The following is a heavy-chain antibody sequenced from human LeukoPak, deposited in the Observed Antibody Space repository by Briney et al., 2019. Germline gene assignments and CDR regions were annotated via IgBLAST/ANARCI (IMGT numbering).Heavy chain of an antibody. CDR2: IIPTFGTA. CDR1: GGTFSSYA. J-gene: IGHJ4*02. V-gene: IGHV1-69*01. CDR3: ARDQGAVAASEDY. D-gene: IGHD6-19*01. Sequence: SVKVSCKASGGTFSSYAISWVRQAPGQGLEWMGGIIPTFGTANYAQKFQGRVTITADESTSTAYMELSSLRSEDTAVYYCARDQGAVAASEDYWGQGTLVTVSS.